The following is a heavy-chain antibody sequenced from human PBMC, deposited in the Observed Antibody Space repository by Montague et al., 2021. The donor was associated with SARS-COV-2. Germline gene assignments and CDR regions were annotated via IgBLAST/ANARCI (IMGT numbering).Heavy chain of an antibody. Sequence: SETLSLTCEVSGGSIRSYYWSWIRQSPGKGLEWIGYVHYTGSTKYNPSLKTRVTLSLDTPKNNFSLRLNSVTAADTAVYYCARAQNICLIANCVNYFDLWGLGALVSVSS. CDR2: VHYTGST. CDR1: GGSIRSYY. J-gene: IGHJ4*02. V-gene: IGHV4-59*01. D-gene: IGHD1-1*01. CDR3: ARAQNICLIANCVNYFDL.